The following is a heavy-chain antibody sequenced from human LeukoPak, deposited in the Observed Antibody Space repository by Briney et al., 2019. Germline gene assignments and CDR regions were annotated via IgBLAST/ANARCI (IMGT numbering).Heavy chain of an antibody. Sequence: PGGSLRLSCAASGFTFSSYWMYWVRQAPGKGLVWVSRINTDGSFTNYADSVKGRFTISRDNDKKTLYLQMNSLRAGDTAVYYCTGSGGASGYWGQGTLVTVSS. V-gene: IGHV3-74*01. J-gene: IGHJ4*02. CDR3: TGSGGASGY. CDR2: INTDGSFT. D-gene: IGHD2-15*01. CDR1: GFTFSSYW.